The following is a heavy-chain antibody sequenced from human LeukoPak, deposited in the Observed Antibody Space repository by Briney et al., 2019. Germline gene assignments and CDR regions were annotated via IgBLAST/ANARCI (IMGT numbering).Heavy chain of an antibody. CDR2: MNPDNGGT. CDR3: ARGNGYFFDY. D-gene: IGHD5-24*01. Sequence: ASVKVSCRASGYTFTGDYVHWVRQAPGQGLEWMGRMNPDNGGTDFAQRFQGRVTMTRDTCITTAYLGVSSLRSDDTAVYYCARGNGYFFDYWGQGTPVTVSS. J-gene: IGHJ4*02. CDR1: GYTFTGDY. V-gene: IGHV1-2*06.